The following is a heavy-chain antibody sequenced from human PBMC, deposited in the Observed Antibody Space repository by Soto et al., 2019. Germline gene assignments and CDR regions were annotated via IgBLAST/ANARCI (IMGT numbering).Heavy chain of an antibody. V-gene: IGHV4-34*01. J-gene: IGHJ2*01. CDR3: AREVPSRYFDL. D-gene: IGHD2-2*01. CDR2: INHRGST. CDR1: GGFFSDYY. Sequence: QVRLQQWGAGLLKPSETLSVTCAVYGGFFSDYYWTWIRQPPGKGLEWIGEINHRGSTNYNPSLKSRVIISVDTSKNQFSLKRSSVTAADTAVYYCAREVPSRYFDLWGRGTPVTVSS.